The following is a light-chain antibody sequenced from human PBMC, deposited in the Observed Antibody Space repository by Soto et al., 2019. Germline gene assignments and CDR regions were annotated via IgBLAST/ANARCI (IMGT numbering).Light chain of an antibody. CDR1: QSISSW. V-gene: IGKV1-5*01. CDR2: DAA. J-gene: IGKJ1*01. CDR3: QQYSTYPWT. Sequence: IQMTQSPSTLSASVGDRVTITCRASQSISSWLAWYQQKPGKPPQLLIYDAASLQSGVPSTFSGSGSGTEFTLTINRLQPDDFATYYCQQYSTYPWTFGQGTKVDIK.